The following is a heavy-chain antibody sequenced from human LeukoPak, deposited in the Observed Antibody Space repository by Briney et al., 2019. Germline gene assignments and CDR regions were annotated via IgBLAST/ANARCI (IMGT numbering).Heavy chain of an antibody. CDR3: GKTTAGYSSGQKPAWPVDY. J-gene: IGHJ4*02. CDR1: GFTFGSFA. Sequence: GGSLRLSCEASGFTFGSFAMYWVRQAPGKGLEWIAGIFGSGGSPHYADSVKGRFTISRDNFKNTVYLQINSLRAEDTAVSYCGKTTAGYSSGQKPAWPVDYWGQGTLVTVSS. D-gene: IGHD5-18*01. V-gene: IGHV3-23*01. CDR2: IFGSGGSP.